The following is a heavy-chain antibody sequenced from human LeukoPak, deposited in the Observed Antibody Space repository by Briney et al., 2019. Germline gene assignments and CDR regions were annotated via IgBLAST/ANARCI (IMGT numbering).Heavy chain of an antibody. Sequence: SETLSLTCTVSGGSISSYYWSWIRQPPGKGLEWIGYIYYSGSTNYNPSLKSRVTISVDTSENQFSLKLSSVTAADTAVYYCAREDAAMVTRWGQGTLVTVSS. CDR3: AREDAAMVTR. V-gene: IGHV4-59*01. J-gene: IGHJ4*02. CDR2: IYYSGST. CDR1: GGSISSYY. D-gene: IGHD5-18*01.